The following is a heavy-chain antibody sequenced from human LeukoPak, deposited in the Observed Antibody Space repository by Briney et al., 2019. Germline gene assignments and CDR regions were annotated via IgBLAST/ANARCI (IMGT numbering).Heavy chain of an antibody. CDR1: GGTFSSYA. V-gene: IGHV1-2*02. D-gene: IGHD3-10*01. Sequence: GASVKVSCKASGGTFSSYAISWVRQAPGQGLEWMGWINPDSGGTNYAQKFQGRVTMTRDTSISTAYMQLSRLRSDDTAVYYCASGPRITIEAKYYSDYWGQGTLVTVSS. CDR2: INPDSGGT. CDR3: ASGPRITIEAKYYSDY. J-gene: IGHJ4*02.